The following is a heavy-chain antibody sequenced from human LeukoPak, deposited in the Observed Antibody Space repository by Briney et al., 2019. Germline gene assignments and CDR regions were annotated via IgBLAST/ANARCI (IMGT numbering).Heavy chain of an antibody. CDR2: INPNSGGT. CDR1: GYTFTAYY. D-gene: IGHD6-19*01. V-gene: IGHV1-2*02. Sequence: ASVKVSCKASGYTFTAYYMHWVRQAPGQGLEWMGWINPNSGGTNYAQKFQGGVTMTRDTSLSIAYMELSRLRSDDTAVYYCARDLGSSGCIDYWGQGTLVTVSS. CDR3: ARDLGSSGCIDY. J-gene: IGHJ4*02.